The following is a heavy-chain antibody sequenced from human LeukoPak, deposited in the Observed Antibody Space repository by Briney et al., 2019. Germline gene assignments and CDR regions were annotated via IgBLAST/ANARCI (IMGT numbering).Heavy chain of an antibody. CDR1: GFTFSSNY. V-gene: IGHV3-53*01. D-gene: IGHD4-17*01. CDR3: ATRSTVTMRPYYYYYYMDV. J-gene: IGHJ6*03. CDR2: IYSGGST. Sequence: GGSLRLSCAASGFTFSSNYMSWVRQAPGKGLEWVSVIYSGGSTYYADSVKGRFTISRDNSKNTLYLQMNSLRAEDTAVYYCATRSTVTMRPYYYYYYMDVWGKGTTVTISS.